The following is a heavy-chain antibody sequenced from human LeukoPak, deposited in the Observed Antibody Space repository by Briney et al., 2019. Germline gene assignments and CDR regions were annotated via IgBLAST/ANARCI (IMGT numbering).Heavy chain of an antibody. V-gene: IGHV3-7*01. Sequence: GGSLRLSCAASGFTFSSYGMHWVRQAPGKGLEWVAKIKPDGSEKDHVDSVKGRFTISRDNAKNSVYLQMNSLRVEDTAVYYCARDAGIGFDFWGQGTLVTVSS. CDR2: IKPDGSEK. J-gene: IGHJ4*02. D-gene: IGHD2/OR15-2a*01. CDR3: ARDAGIGFDF. CDR1: GFTFSSYG.